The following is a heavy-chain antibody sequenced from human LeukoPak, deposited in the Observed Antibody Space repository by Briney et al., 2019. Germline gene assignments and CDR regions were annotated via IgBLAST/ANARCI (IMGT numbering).Heavy chain of an antibody. D-gene: IGHD3-10*01. Sequence: SETLSLTCTVSGGSISSYYWSWIRQPPGKGLEWIGYIYYSGSTNYNPSLKSRVTISVDTSKNQFSLKLSSVTAADTAVYYCARDFMVRGSPVDWGQGTLVTVSP. CDR2: IYYSGST. CDR3: ARDFMVRGSPVD. J-gene: IGHJ4*02. V-gene: IGHV4-59*01. CDR1: GGSISSYY.